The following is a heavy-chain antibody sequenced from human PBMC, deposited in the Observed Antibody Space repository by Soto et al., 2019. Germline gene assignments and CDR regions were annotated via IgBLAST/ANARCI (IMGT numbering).Heavy chain of an antibody. J-gene: IGHJ6*03. CDR3: ARDDYDYIWGSYCYKYYYYYYMDV. D-gene: IGHD3-16*02. CDR2: IKQDGSEK. CDR1: GFTFSSYW. Sequence: PGGSLRLSCAASGFTFSSYWMSWVRQAPGKGLEWVANIKQDGSEKYYVDSVKGRFTISRDNAKNSLYLQMNSLRAEDTAVYYCARDDYDYIWGSYCYKYYYYYYMDVWGKGTTVTVSS. V-gene: IGHV3-7*01.